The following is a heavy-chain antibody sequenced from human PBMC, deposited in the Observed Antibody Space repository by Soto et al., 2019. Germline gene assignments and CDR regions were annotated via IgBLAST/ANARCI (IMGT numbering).Heavy chain of an antibody. CDR3: ARGCSGGSCYLSAFDI. D-gene: IGHD2-15*01. Sequence: GGSLRLSCAASGFTFSSYAMHWVRQAPGKGLEYVSAISSNGGSTYYANSVKGRFTSSRDNSKNTLYLQMGSLRAEDVAVYYFARGCSGGSCYLSAFDIWGQGTMVTVSS. CDR1: GFTFSSYA. CDR2: ISSNGGST. J-gene: IGHJ3*02. V-gene: IGHV3-64*01.